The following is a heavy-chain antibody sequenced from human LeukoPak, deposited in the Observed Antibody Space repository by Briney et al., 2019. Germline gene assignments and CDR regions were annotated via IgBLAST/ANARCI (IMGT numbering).Heavy chain of an antibody. Sequence: GGSLRLSCAASGFTFSSYWMSWVRQAPGKGLERVAHIKQDGSEKYYVDSVKGGFTISRDNAKNSLYLQMNSLRAEDTAVYYCAREHPYGDYSDYWGQGTLVTVSS. CDR3: AREHPYGDYSDY. D-gene: IGHD4-17*01. CDR2: IKQDGSEK. J-gene: IGHJ4*02. CDR1: GFTFSSYW. V-gene: IGHV3-7*01.